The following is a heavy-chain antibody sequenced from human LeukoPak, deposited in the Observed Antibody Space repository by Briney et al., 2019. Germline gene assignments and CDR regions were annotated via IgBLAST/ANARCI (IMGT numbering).Heavy chain of an antibody. Sequence: GGSLRLSCAASGFTFSRYAMSWVRQAPGKGLKWVSSISATGADTYYPDSVKGRFTISRDNSKNTLYLQMNSLRPEDTALYYRAAQASPKFYFDYWGQGTLVTVSS. CDR2: ISATGADT. V-gene: IGHV3-23*01. CDR1: GFTFSRYA. J-gene: IGHJ4*02. CDR3: AAQASPKFYFDY.